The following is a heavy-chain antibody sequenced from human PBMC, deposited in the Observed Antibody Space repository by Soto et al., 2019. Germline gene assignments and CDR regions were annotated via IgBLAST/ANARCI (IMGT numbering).Heavy chain of an antibody. CDR1: GFTFSSSA. D-gene: IGHD3-16*01. Sequence: GSLRLSCAASGFTFSSSAMSWVRQAPGTGLEWVSTINPTGANTHYADSAKGRFTISRDNSRNTVDLQMNSLRAADTALYYCVSWVSDHFDYWGQGTPVTVSS. J-gene: IGHJ4*02. CDR2: INPTGANT. CDR3: VSWVSDHFDY. V-gene: IGHV3-23*01.